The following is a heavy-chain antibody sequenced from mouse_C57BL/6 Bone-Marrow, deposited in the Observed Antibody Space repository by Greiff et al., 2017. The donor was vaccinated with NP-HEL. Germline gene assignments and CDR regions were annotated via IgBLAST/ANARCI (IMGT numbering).Heavy chain of an antibody. CDR1: GFTFSSYG. Sequence: EVKLVESGGDLVKPGGSLKLSCAASGFTFSSYGMSWVRQTPDKRLEWVATISSGGSYTYYPDSVQGRFTISRDNAKNTLYLQMSSLKSEDTAMYYCARQQDDGYSAWFAYWGQGTLVTVSA. D-gene: IGHD2-3*01. J-gene: IGHJ3*01. CDR2: ISSGGSYT. CDR3: ARQQDDGYSAWFAY. V-gene: IGHV5-6*01.